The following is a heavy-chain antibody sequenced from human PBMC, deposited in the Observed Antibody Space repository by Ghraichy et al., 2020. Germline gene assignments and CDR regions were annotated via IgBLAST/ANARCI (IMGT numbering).Heavy chain of an antibody. D-gene: IGHD6-13*01. CDR2: INHSGST. V-gene: IGHV4-34*01. Sequence: SETLSLTCAVYGGSFSGYYWSWIRQPPGKGLEWIGEINHSGSTNYNPSLKSRVTISVDRSKNQFSLKLSSVTAADTAVYYCARVTPGAAAGSDYWGQGTLVTVSS. J-gene: IGHJ4*02. CDR3: ARVTPGAAAGSDY. CDR1: GGSFSGYY.